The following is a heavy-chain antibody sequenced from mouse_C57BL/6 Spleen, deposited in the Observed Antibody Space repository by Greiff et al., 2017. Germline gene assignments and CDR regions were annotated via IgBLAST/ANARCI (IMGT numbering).Heavy chain of an antibody. Sequence: EVQLQQSGPELVKPGASVKIPCKASGYTFTDYNMDWVKQSHGKSLEWIGDINPNNGGTIYNQKFKGKATLTVDKSSSTAYVELRSLTSEDTAVYYCARGDYYGSSYEDYYAMDYWGQGTSVTVAS. CDR3: ARGDYYGSSYEDYYAMDY. V-gene: IGHV1-18*01. CDR1: GYTFTDYN. CDR2: INPNNGGT. J-gene: IGHJ4*01. D-gene: IGHD1-1*01.